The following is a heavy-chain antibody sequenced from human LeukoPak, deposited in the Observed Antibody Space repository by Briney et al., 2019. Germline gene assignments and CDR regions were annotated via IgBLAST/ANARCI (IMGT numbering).Heavy chain of an antibody. CDR1: GGTFSSYA. Sequence: ASVKVSCKASGGTFSSYAISWVRQAPGQGLEWMGGIIPIFGTANYAQKFQGRVTITADESTSTAHMELSSLRSEDTAVYYCARAYYYDSSGPAAFDYWGQGTLVTVSS. CDR3: ARAYYYDSSGPAAFDY. CDR2: IIPIFGTA. D-gene: IGHD3-22*01. J-gene: IGHJ4*02. V-gene: IGHV1-69*13.